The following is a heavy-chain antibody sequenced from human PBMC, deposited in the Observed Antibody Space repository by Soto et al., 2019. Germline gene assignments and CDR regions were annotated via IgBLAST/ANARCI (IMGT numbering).Heavy chain of an antibody. CDR1: GYTFTGYY. V-gene: IGHV1-2*04. J-gene: IGHJ6*02. CDR3: ARASQAVAGNYYYYGIDV. CDR2: INPNSGGT. D-gene: IGHD6-19*01. Sequence: ASVKVSFKASGYTFTGYYMHWVRQAPGQGLEWMGWINPNSGGTNYAQKFQGWVTMTRDTSISTAYMELSRLRSDDTAVYYCARASQAVAGNYYYYGIDVWGQGTTVTVSS.